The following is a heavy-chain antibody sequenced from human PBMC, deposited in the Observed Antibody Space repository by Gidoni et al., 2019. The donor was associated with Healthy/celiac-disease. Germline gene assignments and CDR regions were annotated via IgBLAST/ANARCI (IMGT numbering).Heavy chain of an antibody. D-gene: IGHD3-3*01. CDR3: AREGGVTIFGVVGFDP. Sequence: QVQLQESGPGLVKPSQTLSLTCPASGGSISSVSYYWSWIRQPAGKGLEWIGRIYTSGSTNYNPSLKSRVTMSVDTAKNQCSLKLSSVTAADTAVYYCAREGGVTIFGVVGFDPWGQGTLVTVSS. CDR1: GGSISSVSYY. J-gene: IGHJ5*02. CDR2: IYTSGST. V-gene: IGHV4-61*02.